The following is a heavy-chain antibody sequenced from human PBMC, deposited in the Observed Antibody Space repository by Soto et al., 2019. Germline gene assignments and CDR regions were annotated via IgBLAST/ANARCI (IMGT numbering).Heavy chain of an antibody. Sequence: PAQTLSLTCAISGDSVSSNSAAWNWIRQSPSRGLEWLGRTYYRSKWYNDYAVSVKSRITINPDTSKNQFSLQLNSVTPEDTAVYYCARLLWFGAQAGGWFDPWGQGTLVTVSS. D-gene: IGHD3-10*01. J-gene: IGHJ5*02. V-gene: IGHV6-1*01. CDR1: GDSVSSNSAA. CDR2: TYYRSKWYN. CDR3: ARLLWFGAQAGGWFDP.